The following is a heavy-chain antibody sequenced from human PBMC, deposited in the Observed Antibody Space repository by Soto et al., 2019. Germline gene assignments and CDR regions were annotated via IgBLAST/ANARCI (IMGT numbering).Heavy chain of an antibody. V-gene: IGHV3-72*01. CDR2: IKNKANGYKT. Sequence: PWGSLRLACVASGFTVRDHDMDGVRQAPGKGLEWVGRIKNKANGYKTEYAASVEGRITISRDDSKNSLSLQINSLKTEDTAVYYCARVRLGAPTRYFAYWGQGALVTVSS. D-gene: IGHD1-26*01. J-gene: IGHJ4*02. CDR1: GFTVRDHD. CDR3: ARVRLGAPTRYFAY.